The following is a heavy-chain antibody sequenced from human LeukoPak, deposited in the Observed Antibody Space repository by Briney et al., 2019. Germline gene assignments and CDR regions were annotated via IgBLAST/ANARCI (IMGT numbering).Heavy chain of an antibody. CDR2: IIPILGIA. CDR3: ANKRSEETKQHHHGSGSYFNPWYYGMDV. Sequence: ASVKVSCKASGGTFSSYAISWVRQAPGQRLEWMGRIIPILGIANYAQKFQGRVTITADESTSTAYMELSSLRSEDTAVYYCANKRSEETKQHHHGSGSYFNPWYYGMDVWGQGTKVSVSS. V-gene: IGHV1-69*04. CDR1: GGTFSSYA. J-gene: IGHJ6*02. D-gene: IGHD3-10*01.